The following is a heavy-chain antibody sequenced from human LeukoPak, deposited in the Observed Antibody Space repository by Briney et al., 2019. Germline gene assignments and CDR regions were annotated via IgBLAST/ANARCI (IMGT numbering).Heavy chain of an antibody. CDR3: ARRGYYDSSGYVFDY. CDR1: GGSFSGYY. D-gene: IGHD3-22*01. J-gene: IGHJ4*02. V-gene: IGHV4-34*01. Sequence: SETLSLTCAVYGGSFSGYYWSWIRQPPGKGLEWIGEINHSGSTNYNPSLKSRVTISVDTSKNQFSLKLSSVTAADTAVYYCARRGYYDSSGYVFDYWGQGTLVTVSS. CDR2: INHSGST.